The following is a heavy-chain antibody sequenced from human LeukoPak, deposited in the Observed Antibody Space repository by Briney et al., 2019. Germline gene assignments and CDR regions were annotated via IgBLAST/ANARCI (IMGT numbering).Heavy chain of an antibody. CDR3: ARDGLTGYSKGYYYYIYV. V-gene: IGHV3-21*01. CDR2: ISSRSSNI. J-gene: IGHJ6*03. CDR1: GFTFSGYN. Sequence: GESLRLSCVAAGFTFSGYNMNWVRQAPGKGLEWVSSISSRSSNIYYADSVKGRFTISTDNAKSSLYLQLNSLRAEDTAVYYCARDGLTGYSKGYYYYIYVWVKGTTVTVSS. D-gene: IGHD3-9*01.